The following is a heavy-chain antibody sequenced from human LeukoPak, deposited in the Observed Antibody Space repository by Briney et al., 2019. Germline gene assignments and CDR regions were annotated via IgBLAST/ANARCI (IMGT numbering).Heavy chain of an antibody. CDR1: GFTFSSSA. D-gene: IGHD2-15*01. CDR3: AKNGDRGAYCTGGTCYPYFYYYMDV. CDR2: ISGSGGST. Sequence: GGSLRLSCAASGFTFSSSAMNWVRQAPGKGLEWVSAISGSGGSTYYADSVKGRFTISRDNSKNTLYLQMNSLRAEDTAIYYCAKNGDRGAYCTGGTCYPYFYYYMDVWGKGTTVTI. V-gene: IGHV3-23*01. J-gene: IGHJ6*03.